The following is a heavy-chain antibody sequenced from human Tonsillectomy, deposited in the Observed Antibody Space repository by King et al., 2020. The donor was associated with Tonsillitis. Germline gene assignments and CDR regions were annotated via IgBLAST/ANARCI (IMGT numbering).Heavy chain of an antibody. D-gene: IGHD3-10*01. Sequence: VQLVEAGGGLVQPGGSLRLSCAASGFTFGSYSMNLVRQAPGKGLEWISYIITTSSNIYYADSVKGLFTISRDTAKNSLCLQMSSLRAEDTAVYYCARDGRESSFDYWGQGTLVTVSS. CDR3: ARDGRESSFDY. CDR1: GFTFGSYS. V-gene: IGHV3-48*01. CDR2: IITTSSNI. J-gene: IGHJ4*02.